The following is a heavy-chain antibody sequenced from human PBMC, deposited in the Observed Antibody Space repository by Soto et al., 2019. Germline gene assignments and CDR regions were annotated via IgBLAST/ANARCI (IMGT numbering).Heavy chain of an antibody. CDR2: IIPVFGTT. Sequence: QVQLVQSGAEVKKPGSSVKVFCKASGGTFSNYTISWVRQAPGQGLEWMGGIIPVFGTTDYEQKFQGRVTITADGSTSTAYMKLSSLRSADTAVYYCARSSPYIVVRKPTGNQDYYGMDVWGQGTPVTVSS. CDR3: ARSSPYIVVRKPTGNQDYYGMDV. J-gene: IGHJ6*02. V-gene: IGHV1-69*01. CDR1: GGTFSNYT. D-gene: IGHD2-2*01.